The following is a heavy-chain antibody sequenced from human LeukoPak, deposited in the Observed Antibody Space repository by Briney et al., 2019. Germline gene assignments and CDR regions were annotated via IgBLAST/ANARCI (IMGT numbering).Heavy chain of an antibody. CDR1: GGSIGSGDYY. CDR2: IYDSGST. CDR3: AMRERLAAAFDY. D-gene: IGHD6-13*01. Sequence: SETLSLTCTVSGGSIGSGDYYWSWIRQPPGKGLEWIGYIYDSGSTYYNPSLKSRLTISVDTSKSQFSLKLSSVTAADTAVYYCAMRERLAAAFDYWGQGTLVTVSS. V-gene: IGHV4-30-4*01. J-gene: IGHJ4*02.